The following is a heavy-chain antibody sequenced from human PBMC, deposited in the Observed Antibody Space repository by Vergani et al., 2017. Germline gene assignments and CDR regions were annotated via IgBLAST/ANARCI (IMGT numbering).Heavy chain of an antibody. CDR3: AGGTYYYGSGNVDY. Sequence: EVQLLESGGGLVQPGGSLRLSCAASGFTFSSYAMSWVRQAPGKGLEWVSAISGSGGSTYYADSVKGRFTISRDNSKNTLYLQMNSLRAEDTAVYYCAGGTYYYGSGNVDYWGQGTLVTVSS. CDR2: ISGSGGST. CDR1: GFTFSSYA. V-gene: IGHV3-23*01. D-gene: IGHD3-10*01. J-gene: IGHJ4*02.